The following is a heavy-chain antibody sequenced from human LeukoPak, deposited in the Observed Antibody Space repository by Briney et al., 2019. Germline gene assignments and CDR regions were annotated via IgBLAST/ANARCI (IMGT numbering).Heavy chain of an antibody. Sequence: PGGSLRFSCAASGFTFSSYWMHWVRQAPGKGLVWVSRIYSDGNTTNYADSVKGRFTISRDNAKNTLYLQMNSLRAEDTAVYYCARDQGSTSRGIDYWGQGTLVTVSS. J-gene: IGHJ4*02. V-gene: IGHV3-74*01. CDR3: ARDQGSTSRGIDY. CDR1: GFTFSSYW. D-gene: IGHD2-2*01. CDR2: IYSDGNTT.